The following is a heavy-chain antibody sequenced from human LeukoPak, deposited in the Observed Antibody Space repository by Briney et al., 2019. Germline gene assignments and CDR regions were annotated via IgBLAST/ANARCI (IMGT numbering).Heavy chain of an antibody. CDR3: TTVFSGGISDY. CDR2: IKSKTDGGTT. CDR1: GFTFSNAW. D-gene: IGHD1-14*01. V-gene: IGHV3-15*01. Sequence: KPGGSLRLSCAPSGFTFSNAWMSWVRQAPGKGREWVGRIKSKTDGGTTDYAAPVKGRFTISRDDSKNTLYLQMNSLKTEDTAVYYCTTVFSGGISDYWGQGTLVTVSS. J-gene: IGHJ4*02.